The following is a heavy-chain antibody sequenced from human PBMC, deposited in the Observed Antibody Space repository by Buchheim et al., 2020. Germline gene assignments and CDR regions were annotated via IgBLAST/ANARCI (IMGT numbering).Heavy chain of an antibody. V-gene: IGHV3-30*02. CDR2: IGYGGGNK. D-gene: IGHD1-26*01. CDR3: VKDIGDPGAH. J-gene: IGHJ4*02. Sequence: QVKLVESGGGVVQPGRSLRLSCATSGFTFSNFGVHWVRQAPGKGLEWLAFIGYGGGNKYYADSVKGRFTIYIDNSKKTLYLQMHSLRVDDTALYYCVKDIGDPGAHWGQGT. CDR1: GFTFSNFG.